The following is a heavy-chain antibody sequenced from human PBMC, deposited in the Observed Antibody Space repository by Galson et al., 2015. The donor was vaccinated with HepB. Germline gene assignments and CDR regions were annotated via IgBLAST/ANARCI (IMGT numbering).Heavy chain of an antibody. Sequence: ETLSLTCTVSGGSISSYYWSWIRQPAGKGLEWIGRIYTSGSTNYNPSLKSRVTMSVDTSKNQFSLKLSSVTAADTAVYYCARDRGYCSGGSCSYWYFDLWGRGTLVTVSS. CDR2: IYTSGST. D-gene: IGHD2-15*01. J-gene: IGHJ2*01. V-gene: IGHV4-4*07. CDR3: ARDRGYCSGGSCSYWYFDL. CDR1: GGSISSYY.